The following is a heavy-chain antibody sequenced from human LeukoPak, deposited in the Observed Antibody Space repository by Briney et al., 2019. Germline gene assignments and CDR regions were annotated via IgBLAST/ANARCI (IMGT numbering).Heavy chain of an antibody. V-gene: IGHV4-38-2*01. D-gene: IGHD1-26*01. J-gene: IGHJ3*02. CDR2: IHHSGST. CDR1: GYSISSAYY. Sequence: SDTLSLTCAVSGYSISSAYYWGWMRQPPGKGLEWIVSIHHSGSTYFNPSLKSRVTISVDTSKHQFSLKLTSVTAADTALYYCARGRVGATYAFDIWGQGTMVTVSS. CDR3: ARGRVGATYAFDI.